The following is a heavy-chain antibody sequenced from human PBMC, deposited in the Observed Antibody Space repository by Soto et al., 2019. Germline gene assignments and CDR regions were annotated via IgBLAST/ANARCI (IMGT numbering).Heavy chain of an antibody. Sequence: DSVKVSCKASGYTFTAYSMHWVRQAPGQGLEWVGWFNPNSGCTIYAQKFQGRVTLTRDTSIGTAYMELYSLTSDDTAVYYCAREASAVISLDYWGQGTLVTVSS. CDR2: FNPNSGCT. CDR3: AREASAVISLDY. V-gene: IGHV1-2*02. CDR1: GYTFTAYS. J-gene: IGHJ4*02. D-gene: IGHD6-19*01.